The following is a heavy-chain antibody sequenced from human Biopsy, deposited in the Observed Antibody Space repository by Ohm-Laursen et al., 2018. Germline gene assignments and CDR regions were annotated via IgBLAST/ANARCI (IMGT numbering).Heavy chain of an antibody. CDR3: ARIAAAGWDDY. CDR1: GYKFTSYG. V-gene: IGHV1-18*01. D-gene: IGHD6-25*01. J-gene: IGHJ4*02. CDR2: ISGYNGNT. Sequence: ASVKVSCNASGYKFTSYGMSWVRQAPGQGFEWMGRISGYNGNTNYAQKFQGRITMTIDAATSTGYMDLRSLKSDDTAVYYCARIAAAGWDDYWGRGTLVTVSS.